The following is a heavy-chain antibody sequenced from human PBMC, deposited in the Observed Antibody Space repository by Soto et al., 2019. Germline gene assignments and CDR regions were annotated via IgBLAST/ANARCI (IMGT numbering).Heavy chain of an antibody. D-gene: IGHD3-3*01. CDR3: ARQVTYYDFWCGYYPNYGMDV. CDR1: GFTFSSYG. J-gene: IGHJ6*02. V-gene: IGHV3-33*01. CDR2: IWYDGSNK. Sequence: PGGSLRLSCASSGFTFSSYGMHWVRQAPGKGLEWVAVIWYDGSNKYYADSVKGRFTISRDNSKNTLYLQMNSLRAEDTAVYYCARQVTYYDFWCGYYPNYGMDVWGQGTTVTVSS.